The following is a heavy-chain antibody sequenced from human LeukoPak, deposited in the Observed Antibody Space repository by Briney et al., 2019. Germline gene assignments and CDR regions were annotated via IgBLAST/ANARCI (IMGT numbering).Heavy chain of an antibody. J-gene: IGHJ6*03. D-gene: IGHD1-26*01. V-gene: IGHV4-34*01. CDR1: GGSFSGYY. Sequence: PSETLSLTCAVYGGSFSGYYWSWIRQPPGKGLEWIGEINHSGSTNYNPSLKSRVTISVDTSKNQFSLKLSSVTAADTAVYYCARLGGTMDYYYMDVWGKGTTVTVSS. CDR3: ARLGGTMDYYYMDV. CDR2: INHSGST.